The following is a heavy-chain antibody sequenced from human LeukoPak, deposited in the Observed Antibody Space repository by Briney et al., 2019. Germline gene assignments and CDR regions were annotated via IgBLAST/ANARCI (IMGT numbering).Heavy chain of an antibody. J-gene: IGHJ4*02. Sequence: GGSLRLSCAASGFTFSTYGMHWVRQAPGKGLEWVSAIGGTGTTTWYADSVKGRFTISRDNSKNTVYLQMDSLRADDTAVYYCAKAGPYYFGYWGQGTLVTVSS. CDR1: GFTFSTYG. CDR2: IGGTGTTT. V-gene: IGHV3-23*01. CDR3: AKAGPYYFGY.